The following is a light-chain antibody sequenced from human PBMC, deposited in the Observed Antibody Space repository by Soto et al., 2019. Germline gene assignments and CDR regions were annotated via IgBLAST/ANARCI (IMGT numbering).Light chain of an antibody. Sequence: EIVMTQSPATLSVSPGERATLSCRASQSVSSNLVWYQQKHGQAPRRLIYGASTRATGIPATLSGSGSGTEFTLTISSLQSEDFAVYYCQQYNNCPPITFGQGTRLEIK. CDR3: QQYNNCPPIT. V-gene: IGKV3-15*01. J-gene: IGKJ5*01. CDR1: QSVSSN. CDR2: GAS.